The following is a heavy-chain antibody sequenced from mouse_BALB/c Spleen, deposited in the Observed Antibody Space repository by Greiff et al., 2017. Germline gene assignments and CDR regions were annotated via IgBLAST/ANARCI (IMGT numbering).Heavy chain of an antibody. J-gene: IGHJ3*01. V-gene: IGHV5-4*02. CDR2: ISDGGSYT. CDR1: GFTFSDYY. Sequence: EVQLVESGGGLVKPGGSLKLSCAASGFTFSDYYMYWVRQTPEKRLEWVATISDGGSYTYYPDSVKGRFTISRDNAKNNLYLQMSSLKSEDTAMYYCARANSFPYWGQGTLVTVSA. D-gene: IGHD4-1*01. CDR3: ARANSFPY.